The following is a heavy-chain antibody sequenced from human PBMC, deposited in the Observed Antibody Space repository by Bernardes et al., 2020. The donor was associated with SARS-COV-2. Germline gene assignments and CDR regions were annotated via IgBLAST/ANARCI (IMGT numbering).Heavy chain of an antibody. J-gene: IGHJ4*02. CDR3: ARDHLYSLDY. V-gene: IGHV3-7*01. CDR2: IKQDGSDK. CDR1: GFTFSNYW. D-gene: IGHD2-21*01. Sequence: GGSLRLSCAASGFTFSNYWMSWVRQAPGKGLEWVANIKQDGSDKYYVDSVKGRFTINPDTSKNQFSLQLKSVNPEDTAVYYCARDHLYSLDYWGQGILVTVSS.